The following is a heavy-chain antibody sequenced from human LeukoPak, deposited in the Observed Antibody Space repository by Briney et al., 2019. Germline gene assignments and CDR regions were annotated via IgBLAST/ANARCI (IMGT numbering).Heavy chain of an antibody. J-gene: IGHJ4*02. D-gene: IGHD3-10*01. Sequence: GRSLRLSCAASGFTFDDYAMHWVRQAPGKGLEWVSGISWNSDMIGYADSVKGRFTISRDSAKNSLYLQMNSLRAEDMALYYCAKSKYLGGSYDYWGQGTLVTVSS. CDR3: AKSKYLGGSYDY. CDR1: GFTFDDYA. V-gene: IGHV3-9*03. CDR2: ISWNSDMI.